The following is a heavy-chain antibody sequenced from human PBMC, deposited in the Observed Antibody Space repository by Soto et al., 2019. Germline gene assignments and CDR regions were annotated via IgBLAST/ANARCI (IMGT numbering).Heavy chain of an antibody. J-gene: IGHJ4*02. CDR2: IKRDGSEK. D-gene: IGHD3-3*01. CDR1: GFAVSSFW. V-gene: IGHV3-7*01. Sequence: GGSLRLSCAASGFAVSSFWMSWVRQSPGKGLEWVANIKRDGSEKYYVDSVKGRFTISRDNAKNSLYLQMNSLRAEDTSVYYCARDYYFWGGSNSRFYYWGQGTFVTVSS. CDR3: ARDYYFWGGSNSRFYY.